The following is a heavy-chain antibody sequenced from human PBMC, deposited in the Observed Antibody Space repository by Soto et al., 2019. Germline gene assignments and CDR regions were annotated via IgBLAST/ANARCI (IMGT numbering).Heavy chain of an antibody. CDR2: IYYSGST. J-gene: IGHJ4*02. CDR1: GGSISSYY. D-gene: IGHD4-17*01. Sequence: SETLSLTCTVSGGSISSYYWSWIRQSPGKGLEWIGYIYYSGSTNYNPSLKSPSLKSRVTISVDTSKNQFSLKLSSVTAADTAVYYCARARGDYGSDYYFDYWGQGTLVTVSS. CDR3: ARARGDYGSDYYFDY. V-gene: IGHV4-59*01.